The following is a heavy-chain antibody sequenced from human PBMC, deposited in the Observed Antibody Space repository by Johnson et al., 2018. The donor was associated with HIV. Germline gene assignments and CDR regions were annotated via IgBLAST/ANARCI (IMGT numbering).Heavy chain of an antibody. J-gene: IGHJ3*02. CDR3: ARAQHYDFWSGYYPSGGDAFDI. CDR2: IYSGGST. D-gene: IGHD3-3*01. CDR1: EFTFSNYA. V-gene: IGHV3-66*01. Sequence: VQLVESGGGLVQPGGSLRLSCAASEFTFSNYALSWVRRAPGKGLAWVSVIYSGGSTHYADSVKGRFTFSRDTSKNTLYLQLNSLRAEDTAVYYCARAQHYDFWSGYYPSGGDAFDIWGQGTMVTVSS.